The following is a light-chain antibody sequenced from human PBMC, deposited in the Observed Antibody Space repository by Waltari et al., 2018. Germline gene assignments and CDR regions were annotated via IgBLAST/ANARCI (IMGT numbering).Light chain of an antibody. CDR3: CSYAGSRTPWV. V-gene: IGLV2-23*01. J-gene: IGLJ3*02. Sequence: QSVLTQPASVSGPPGQTITISCTGSRSDVGNYNFVSCYQQHPDEAPKLVIYEGSKRPSGISIRFSGSKSGNTASLTISRLQAEDEAYYFCCSYAGSRTPWVFGGGTRVTVL. CDR2: EGS. CDR1: RSDVGNYNF.